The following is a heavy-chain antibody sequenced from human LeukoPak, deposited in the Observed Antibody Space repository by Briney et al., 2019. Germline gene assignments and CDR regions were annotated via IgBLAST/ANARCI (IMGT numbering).Heavy chain of an antibody. CDR3: AKDYTRSWTGRGFDI. V-gene: IGHV3-23*01. D-gene: IGHD6-13*01. CDR1: GFTFSSYG. Sequence: GGSLRLSCAASGFTFSSYGMSWVRQAPGKGLEWVSTISSSGGKTYYADSVKGRFIISRDYSENTLYLQMHSLRAEDTALYYCAKDYTRSWTGRGFDIWGQGTMVTVSS. CDR2: ISSSGGKT. J-gene: IGHJ3*02.